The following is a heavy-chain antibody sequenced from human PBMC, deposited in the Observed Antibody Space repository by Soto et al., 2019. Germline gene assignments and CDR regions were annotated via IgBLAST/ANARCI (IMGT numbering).Heavy chain of an antibody. CDR3: IKDIEAGGADY. Sequence: EGQLVESGGGLVQPGRSLRLSCAASGFTSNDYAMHWVRQVPGKGLEWVAGIYYNSKREGYGDSVKGRFTIFRDNAKNSLQLQINGLVPEDAALYHWIKDIEAGGADYCGQGALFTVCS. CDR1: GFTSNDYA. J-gene: IGHJ4*02. CDR2: IYYNSKRE. D-gene: IGHD2-21*01. V-gene: IGHV3-9*02.